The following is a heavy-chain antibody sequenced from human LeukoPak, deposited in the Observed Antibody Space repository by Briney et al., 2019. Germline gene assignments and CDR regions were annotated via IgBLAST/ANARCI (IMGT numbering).Heavy chain of an antibody. CDR1: GGSISSGSYY. CDR2: IYTSGST. CDR3: ARVGRYCSSTSCYTGWFDP. V-gene: IGHV4-61*02. J-gene: IGHJ5*02. Sequence: SETLSLTCTVSGGSISSGSYYWSWIRQPAGKGQEWIGRIYTSGSTNYNPSLKSRVTISVDTSKNQFSLRLSSVTAADTAVYYCARVGRYCSSTSCYTGWFDPWGQGTLVTVSS. D-gene: IGHD2-2*02.